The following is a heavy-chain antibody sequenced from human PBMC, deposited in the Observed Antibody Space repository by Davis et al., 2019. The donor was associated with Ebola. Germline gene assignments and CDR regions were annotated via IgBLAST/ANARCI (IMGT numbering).Heavy chain of an antibody. CDR2: IYPADYDT. CDR3: ARTNYDYQSGYTYWYFDL. Sequence: GESLKTPCWGSGYSFTSYWIGWLRQLPGKGLEWTGIIYPADYDTRYSPSFQGQVTISADKSISTAYLQWNSLKASDTAIYYCARTNYDYQSGYTYWYFDLWGRGTLVTVSS. CDR1: GYSFTSYW. D-gene: IGHD3-3*01. J-gene: IGHJ2*01. V-gene: IGHV5-51*01.